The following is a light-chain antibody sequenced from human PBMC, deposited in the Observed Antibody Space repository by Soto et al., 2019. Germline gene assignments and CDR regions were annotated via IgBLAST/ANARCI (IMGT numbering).Light chain of an antibody. CDR1: QSVHNNY. CDR3: LQYGGLPLT. V-gene: IGKV3-20*01. Sequence: EIVLTQSPGTLSLSPGERATLSCRASQSVHNNYLAWYQQRLGQPPRLVISIASNRATGISDRFSGSGSGTDFILTISRLEPEESAVYYCLQYGGLPLTFGGGTKVEI. J-gene: IGKJ4*01. CDR2: IAS.